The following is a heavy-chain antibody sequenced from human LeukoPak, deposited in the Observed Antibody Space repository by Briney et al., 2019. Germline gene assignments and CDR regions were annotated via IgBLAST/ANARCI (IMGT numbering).Heavy chain of an antibody. CDR3: AKQSYARSLGE. CDR1: GFPFSDFS. V-gene: IGHV3-23*01. J-gene: IGHJ4*02. Sequence: GRSLRLSCATSGFPFSDFSMSCVRQAPGKGLAWIATTNSGGTSTYYAESVKGRFTISRDNSKNTLYLQMSSLRVEDTAVYYCAKQSYARSLGEGGPGTLVSVSS. CDR2: TNSGGTST. D-gene: IGHD2-8*01.